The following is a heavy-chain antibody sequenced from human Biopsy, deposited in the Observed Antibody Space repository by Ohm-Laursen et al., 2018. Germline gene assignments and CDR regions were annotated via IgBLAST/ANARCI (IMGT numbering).Heavy chain of an antibody. V-gene: IGHV1-69*06. J-gene: IGHJ1*01. CDR3: ATKLTGYFHH. Sequence: ASVKVSCKTPGGTFSNYGVNWVRQAPGQGLEWLGGNIPILGAGNYAQKFQDRVTVAADTSTSTATMELRSLRSDDTAVYYCATKLTGYFHHWGQGTLVIVSS. CDR1: GGTFSNYG. CDR2: NIPILGAG. D-gene: IGHD3-9*01.